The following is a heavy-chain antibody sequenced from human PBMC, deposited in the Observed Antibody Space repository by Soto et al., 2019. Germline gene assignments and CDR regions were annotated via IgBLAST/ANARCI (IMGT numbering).Heavy chain of an antibody. J-gene: IGHJ3*01. CDR1: GLTISGKKY. D-gene: IGHD1-1*01. Sequence: DVQLVESGGGLIQPGESLRLSCAAFGLTISGKKYVAWVRQAPGKGLEWVSALYDVDGSFYAVSVTGRFTTSSDSAKTIVYLQMNDLTPDDTAVYYCATWHKRVHTFAVWGQGTTVTISS. CDR2: LYDVDGS. V-gene: IGHV3-53*01. CDR3: ATWHKRVHTFAV.